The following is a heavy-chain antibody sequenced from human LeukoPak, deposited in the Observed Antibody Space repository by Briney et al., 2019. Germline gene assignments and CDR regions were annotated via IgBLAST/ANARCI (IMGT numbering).Heavy chain of an antibody. D-gene: IGHD2-21*01. J-gene: IGHJ5*02. V-gene: IGHV1-69*13. Sequence: GASVKVSCKASGGTXSSYAISWVRQAPGQGLEWMGGIIPIFGTANYAQKFQGRVTITADESTSTAYMELSSLRSEDTAVYYCARDRGEGLFDPWGQGTLVTVSS. CDR2: IIPIFGTA. CDR1: GGTXSSYA. CDR3: ARDRGEGLFDP.